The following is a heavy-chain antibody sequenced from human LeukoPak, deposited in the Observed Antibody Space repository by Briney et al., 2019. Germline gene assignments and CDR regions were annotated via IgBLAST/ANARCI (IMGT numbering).Heavy chain of an antibody. CDR3: AKDIGWLRVFSAFDL. V-gene: IGHV3-9*01. J-gene: IGHJ3*01. D-gene: IGHD5-12*01. CDR2: ISWNSGSI. CDR1: GFTFDVYA. Sequence: GGSLRLSCAASGFTFDVYAMHWVRQAPGKGLEWVSGISWNSGSIGYADSVKGRFTISRDNAKNSLYLQMNSLRAEDTALYYCAKDIGWLRVFSAFDLWGQGTMVTVSS.